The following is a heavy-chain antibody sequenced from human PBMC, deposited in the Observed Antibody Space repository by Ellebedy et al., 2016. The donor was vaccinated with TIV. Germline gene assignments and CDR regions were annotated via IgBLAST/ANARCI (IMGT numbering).Heavy chain of an antibody. CDR1: QFTFSSYT. J-gene: IGHJ5*02. D-gene: IGHD3-22*01. V-gene: IGHV3-30-3*01. CDR2: ISSDGNIK. Sequence: GESLKISCAASQFTFSSYTMHWVRQAPGKGLEWVAFISSDGNIKDYADSVKGRFTISRDSSKNTLYLQMNSLRTEDTAVYYCARDLTEYSSGWFVHWGQGALVTVSS. CDR3: ARDLTEYSSGWFVH.